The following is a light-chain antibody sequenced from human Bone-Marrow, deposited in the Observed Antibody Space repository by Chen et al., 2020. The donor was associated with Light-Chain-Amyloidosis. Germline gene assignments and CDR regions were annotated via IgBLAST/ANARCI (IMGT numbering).Light chain of an antibody. CDR2: VDT. CDR3: ATPVDFMTTNWV. J-gene: IGLJ3*02. CDR1: TSDIGSNP. Sequence: QSVLSQPLSASGTPGQKVTIACSWSTSDIGSNPVNWYQQLPGRAPQLLIFVDTKRPSGVPERFSSSRSGTSASLTISGLRSDDEADYYCATPVDFMTTNWVFGGGTKLTVL. V-gene: IGLV1-44*01.